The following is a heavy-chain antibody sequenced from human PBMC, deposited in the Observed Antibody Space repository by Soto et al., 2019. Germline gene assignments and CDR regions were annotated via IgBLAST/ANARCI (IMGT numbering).Heavy chain of an antibody. D-gene: IGHD4-17*01. CDR2: IYYSGST. CDR1: GGSISSYY. CDR3: ASVVEDYGDYVPWFDP. V-gene: IGHV4-59*01. Sequence: SETLSLTCTVSGGSISSYYWSWIRQPPGKGLEWIGYIYYSGSTNYNPSLKSRVTISVDTSKNQFSLKLSSVTAADTAVYYCASVVEDYGDYVPWFDPWGQGTLVTVSS. J-gene: IGHJ5*02.